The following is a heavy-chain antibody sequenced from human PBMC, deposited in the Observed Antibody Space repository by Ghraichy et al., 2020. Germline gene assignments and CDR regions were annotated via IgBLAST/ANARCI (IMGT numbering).Heavy chain of an antibody. V-gene: IGHV3-21*01. Sequence: GGSLRLSCAASGFTFSSYSMNWVRQAPGKGLEWVSSISSSSSYIYYADSVKGRFTISRDNAKNSLYLQMNSLRAEDTAVYYCARDRDPDDFWSGYYIHYGVDVWGQGTTVTVSS. J-gene: IGHJ6*02. D-gene: IGHD3-3*01. CDR2: ISSSSSYI. CDR3: ARDRDPDDFWSGYYIHYGVDV. CDR1: GFTFSSYS.